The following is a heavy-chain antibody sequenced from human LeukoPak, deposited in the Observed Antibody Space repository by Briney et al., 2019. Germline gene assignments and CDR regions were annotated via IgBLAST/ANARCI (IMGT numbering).Heavy chain of an antibody. Sequence: GESLKISCAASGFTFSNYWMSWVRQAPGKGLEWVASIKEDGSEKYYVDSVKGRFTISRDNAKNSLYLQMDSLRVDDTAVYYCARDLGGGPPGYWGQGTLVTVSS. D-gene: IGHD4-23*01. CDR3: ARDLGGGPPGY. V-gene: IGHV3-7*01. CDR1: GFTFSNYW. CDR2: IKEDGSEK. J-gene: IGHJ4*02.